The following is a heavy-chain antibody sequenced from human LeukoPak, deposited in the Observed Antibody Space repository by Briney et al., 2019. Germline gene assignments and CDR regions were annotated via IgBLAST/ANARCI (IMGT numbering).Heavy chain of an antibody. V-gene: IGHV3-9*01. J-gene: IGHJ4*02. CDR1: GFTFDDYA. CDR3: AKDPTDFWSGSDYFDY. D-gene: IGHD3-3*01. Sequence: GGSLRLSCAASGFTFDDYAMHRVRQAPGKGLEWVSGISWNSGSIGYADSVKGRFTVSRDNAKNSLYLQMNSLRAEDTALYYCAKDPTDFWSGSDYFDYWGQGTLVTVSS. CDR2: ISWNSGSI.